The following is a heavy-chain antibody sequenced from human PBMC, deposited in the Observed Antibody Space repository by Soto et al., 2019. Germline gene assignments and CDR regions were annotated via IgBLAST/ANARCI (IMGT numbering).Heavy chain of an antibody. CDR3: AKVAGGLGYFDL. V-gene: IGHV3-23*01. CDR1: GFTFSYYA. Sequence: PGGSLRLSCVASGFTFSYYAMTWVRQAPGKGLEWVATISATGGNIEYTDSLKGRFTISRDNSKNTLYLQLNGLTSDDTAVHYCAKVAGGLGYFDLWGRGTLVTVSS. D-gene: IGHD3-16*01. CDR2: ISATGGNI. J-gene: IGHJ2*01.